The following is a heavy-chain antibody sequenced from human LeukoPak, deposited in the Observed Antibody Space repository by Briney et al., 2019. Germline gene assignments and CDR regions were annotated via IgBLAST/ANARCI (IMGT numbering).Heavy chain of an antibody. J-gene: IGHJ6*02. CDR2: ISYDGSNK. Sequence: GRSLRLSCAASGFTFSSYAMHWVRQAPGKGLEWVAVISYDGSNKYYADSVKGRFTTSRDNSKNTLYLQMNSLRAEDTAVYYCARGDIVVVPAALYGMDVWGQGTTVTVSS. CDR1: GFTFSSYA. CDR3: ARGDIVVVPAALYGMDV. D-gene: IGHD2-2*01. V-gene: IGHV3-30-3*01.